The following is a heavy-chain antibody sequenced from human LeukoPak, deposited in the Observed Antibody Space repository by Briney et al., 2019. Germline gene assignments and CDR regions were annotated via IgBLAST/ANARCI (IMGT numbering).Heavy chain of an antibody. D-gene: IGHD5-12*01. CDR3: AHSEVATMTFDY. Sequence: SGPTLLQPTPTLTLTCTFSGFALSTSGGGVGWIRQPPEKALEWLSLINWDDDKRYSPSLKSRLTITKDTSKNQVVLTMTNMDPVDTATYYCAHSEVATMTFDYWGQGTLVTVSS. CDR2: INWDDDK. CDR1: GFALSTSGGG. V-gene: IGHV2-5*02. J-gene: IGHJ4*02.